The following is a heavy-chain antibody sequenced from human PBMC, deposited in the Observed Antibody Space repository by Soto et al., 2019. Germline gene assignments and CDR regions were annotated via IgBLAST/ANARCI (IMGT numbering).Heavy chain of an antibody. D-gene: IGHD1-26*01. CDR3: ARPSIGTDYYGMDV. CDR2: IDPSDSYT. Sequence: PGEPLKISCKGSGYSFTSYSVSWVRQMPGKGLEWMGRIDPSDSYTNYSPSFQGHVTISADKSISTAYLQWSSLKASDTAMYYCARPSIGTDYYGMDVWGQGTTVTVSS. J-gene: IGHJ6*02. CDR1: GYSFTSYS. V-gene: IGHV5-10-1*01.